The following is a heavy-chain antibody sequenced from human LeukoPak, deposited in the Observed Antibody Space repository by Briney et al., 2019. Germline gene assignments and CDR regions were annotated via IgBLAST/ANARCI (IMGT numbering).Heavy chain of an antibody. CDR2: IKQDGSEK. CDR1: GFTFSSYW. Sequence: PGGSLRLSCAASGFTFSSYWMSWVRQAPGKGLEWVANIKQDGSEKYYVDSVKGRFTISRDNAKNSLYLHMNSLRAEDTAVYYCARDTGSYYDFWSGYYTAYYYYYMDVWGKGTTVTVSS. V-gene: IGHV3-7*01. CDR3: ARDTGSYYDFWSGYYTAYYYYYMDV. J-gene: IGHJ6*03. D-gene: IGHD3-3*01.